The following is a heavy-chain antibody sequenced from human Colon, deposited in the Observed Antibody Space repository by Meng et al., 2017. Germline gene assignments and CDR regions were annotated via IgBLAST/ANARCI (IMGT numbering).Heavy chain of an antibody. J-gene: IGHJ4*02. V-gene: IGHV1-3*01. CDR3: ARAGYDSSGYYQQPFDY. CDR2: INAGNGNT. D-gene: IGHD3-22*01. Sequence: ASVKVSCKASGCTLTSYAMHWVRQAPGQRLEWMGWINAGNGNTKYSQRFQGRVTITRDTSASTAYMELSSLRSEDTTVYYCARAGYDSSGYYQQPFDYWGQGTLVTVSS. CDR1: GCTLTSYA.